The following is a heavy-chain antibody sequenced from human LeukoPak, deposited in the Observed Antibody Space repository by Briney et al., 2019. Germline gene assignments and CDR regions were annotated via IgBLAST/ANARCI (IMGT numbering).Heavy chain of an antibody. V-gene: IGHV4-4*07. CDR3: ARVPLGGPDYGAQPNWYFDL. J-gene: IGHJ2*01. CDR2: IYTSGST. Sequence: PSETLSLTCTVSGGSISSYYWSWIRQPAGKGLEWIGRIYTSGSTNYNPSLKSRVTISVDTSKNQFSLKLSSVTAADTAVYYCARVPLGGPDYGAQPNWYFDLWGRGTLVTVSS. CDR1: GGSISSYY. D-gene: IGHD4-17*01.